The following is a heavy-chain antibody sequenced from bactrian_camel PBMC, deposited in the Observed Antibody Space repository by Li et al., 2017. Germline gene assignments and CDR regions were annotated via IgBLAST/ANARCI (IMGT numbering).Heavy chain of an antibody. CDR2: IGLDGTT. Sequence: VQLVESGGDSVQAGGSLRLSCAASGNHFSRFCMGWYRQFPGKEREEVATIGLDGTTKYTASVQGRFTISQDNDNTLYLQMNNLKPEDTAMYYCAADVCPLAGWIDHAGVPWYNSQGQGTQVTVS. CDR1: GNHFSRFC. D-gene: IGHD5*01. J-gene: IGHJ4*01. V-gene: IGHV3S53*01.